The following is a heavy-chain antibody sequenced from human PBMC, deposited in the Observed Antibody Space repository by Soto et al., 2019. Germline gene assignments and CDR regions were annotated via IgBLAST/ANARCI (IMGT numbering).Heavy chain of an antibody. CDR3: AKESSAFDFRIY. Sequence: EVQMLESGGGLAQPGGSLRLSCVASGVTFSSYAMSWVRQAPGKGLEWVSSISGSGGTTYYADSVLGRFSISRDNSKNTMYLQMDNLRAEDTAVYYCAKESSAFDFRIYWRQGNLVNVSS. V-gene: IGHV3-23*01. D-gene: IGHD5-12*01. J-gene: IGHJ4*02. CDR2: ISGSGGTT. CDR1: GVTFSSYA.